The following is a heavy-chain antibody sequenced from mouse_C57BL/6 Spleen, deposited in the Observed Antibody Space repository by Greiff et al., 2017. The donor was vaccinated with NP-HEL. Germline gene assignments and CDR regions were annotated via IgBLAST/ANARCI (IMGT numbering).Heavy chain of an antibody. D-gene: IGHD1-1*01. Sequence: QVQLQQSGAELVRPGASVTLSCKASGYTFTDYEMHWVKQTPVHGLEWIGAIDPETGGTAYNQKFKGKAILTADKSSSTAYMELRSLTSEDSAVYYCTSLEGGSSFDYWGQGTTLTVSS. V-gene: IGHV1-15*01. CDR1: GYTFTDYE. CDR2: IDPETGGT. CDR3: TSLEGGSSFDY. J-gene: IGHJ2*01.